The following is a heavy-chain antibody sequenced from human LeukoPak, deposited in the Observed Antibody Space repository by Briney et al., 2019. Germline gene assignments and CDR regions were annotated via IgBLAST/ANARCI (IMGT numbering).Heavy chain of an antibody. Sequence: SETLSLTCAVYGGSFSDYYWSWIRQTPGEGLQWIGGIKHSGSTDYNPSLKSRVTMSVDTSKIQFSLKLTSVTAADTAVYYCARERGPVTYYDFWSGYYTESRNAFDIWGQGTMVTVSS. CDR3: ARERGPVTYYDFWSGYYTESRNAFDI. J-gene: IGHJ3*02. CDR1: GGSFSDYY. CDR2: IKHSGST. D-gene: IGHD3-3*01. V-gene: IGHV4-34*01.